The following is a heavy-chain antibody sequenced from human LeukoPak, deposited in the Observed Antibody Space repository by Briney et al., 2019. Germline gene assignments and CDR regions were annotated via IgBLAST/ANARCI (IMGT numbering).Heavy chain of an antibody. V-gene: IGHV3-7*03. J-gene: IGHJ4*02. D-gene: IGHD5-24*01. Sequence: GGSLRLSCAASGFTSSSYWMNWARQAPGKGLEWVASINHNGNVNYYVDSVKGRFTISRDNAKNSLYLQMSNLRAEDTAVYFCARGGGWLIDFWGRGTLVTVSS. CDR2: INHNGNVN. CDR1: GFTSSSYW. CDR3: ARGGGWLIDF.